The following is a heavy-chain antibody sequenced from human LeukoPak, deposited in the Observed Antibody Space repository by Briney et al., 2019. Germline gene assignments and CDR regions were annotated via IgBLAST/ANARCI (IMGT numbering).Heavy chain of an antibody. CDR3: ARQQIVVGDFDY. CDR1: GFTFSSYE. Sequence: GGSLRLSCAASGFTFSSYEMYRVRQAPGKGLEWVSYISSSGSTIYYADSVKGRFTISRDNAKNSLYLQMNSLRAEDTAVYYCARQQIVVGDFDYWGQGTLVTVSS. D-gene: IGHD2-2*01. J-gene: IGHJ4*02. V-gene: IGHV3-48*03. CDR2: ISSSGSTI.